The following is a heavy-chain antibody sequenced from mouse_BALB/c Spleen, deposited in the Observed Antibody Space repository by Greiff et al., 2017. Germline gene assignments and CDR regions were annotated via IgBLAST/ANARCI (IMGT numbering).Heavy chain of an antibody. CDR1: GFTFSSFG. Sequence: EVQGVESGGGLVQPGGSRKLSCAASGFTFSSFGMHWVRQAPEKGLEWVAYISSGSSTIYYADTVKGRFTISRDNPKNTLFLQMTSLRSEDTAMYYCARYGYGYFDVWGAGTTVTVSS. D-gene: IGHD1-1*01. V-gene: IGHV5-17*02. CDR3: ARYGYGYFDV. CDR2: ISSGSSTI. J-gene: IGHJ1*01.